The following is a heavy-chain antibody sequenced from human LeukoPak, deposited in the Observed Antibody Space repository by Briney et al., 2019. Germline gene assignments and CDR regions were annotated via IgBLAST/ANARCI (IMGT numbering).Heavy chain of an antibody. CDR1: GFTFSSYS. V-gene: IGHV3-48*01. D-gene: IGHD2/OR15-2a*01. CDR2: ISSSSSTI. CDR3: ATGGSMAHEGICS. J-gene: IGHJ5*02. Sequence: PGGSLRLSCAASGFTFSSYSMNWVRQAPGKGLEWVSYISSSSSTIYYADSVKGRFTISRDNAKNSLYLQMNSLRAEDTAVYYCATGGSMAHEGICSWGQGTLVIVSS.